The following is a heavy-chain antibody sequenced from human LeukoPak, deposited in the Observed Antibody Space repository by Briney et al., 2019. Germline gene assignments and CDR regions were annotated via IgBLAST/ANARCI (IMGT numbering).Heavy chain of an antibody. Sequence: GSLRLSCAASGFTFSSYWMSWVRQAPGKGLEWVANIKQDGSEKYYVDSVKGRFTISRDNAKNSLYLQMNSLRAEDTAVYYCARDRLMFLDYYYYYYMDVWGKGTTVTVSS. CDR3: ARDRLMFLDYYYYYYMDV. CDR2: IKQDGSEK. D-gene: IGHD2-8*01. J-gene: IGHJ6*03. CDR1: GFTFSSYW. V-gene: IGHV3-7*01.